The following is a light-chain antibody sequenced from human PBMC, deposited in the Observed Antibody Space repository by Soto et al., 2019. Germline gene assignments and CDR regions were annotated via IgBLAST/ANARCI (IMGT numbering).Light chain of an antibody. V-gene: IGKV3-20*01. CDR3: QQYAGSPT. CDR1: QSVSSY. CDR2: GAS. J-gene: IGKJ4*01. Sequence: ETVRTQSPATLSGSPLGRATLSCRASQSVSSYLAWYQQKPGQAPRLVIYGASSRATGIPDRFSGSGSGTDFTLTISRLAPEDFAVYYCQQYAGSPTFGGGTKVDI.